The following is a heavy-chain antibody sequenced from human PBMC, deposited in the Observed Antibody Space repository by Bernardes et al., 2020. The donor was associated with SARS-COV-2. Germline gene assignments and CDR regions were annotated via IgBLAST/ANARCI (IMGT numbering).Heavy chain of an antibody. J-gene: IGHJ4*02. CDR3: AKDAPFMITFGGVIPAPHFDY. V-gene: IGHV3-23*01. CDR1: GFTFSSYA. D-gene: IGHD3-16*02. Sequence: GGSLRLSCAASGFTFSSYAMSWVRQAPGKGLEWVSAISGSGGSTYYADSVKGRFTISRDNSKNTLYLQMNSLRAEDTAVYYCAKDAPFMITFGGVIPAPHFDYWGQGTLVTVSS. CDR2: ISGSGGST.